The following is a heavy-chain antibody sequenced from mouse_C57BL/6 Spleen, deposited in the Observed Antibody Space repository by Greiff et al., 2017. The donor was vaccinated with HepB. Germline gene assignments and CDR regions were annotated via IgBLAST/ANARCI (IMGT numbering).Heavy chain of an antibody. CDR1: GFSLSTSGMG. J-gene: IGHJ4*01. CDR2: IYWDDDK. CDR3: ARSPHYYGSTAYAMDY. V-gene: IGHV8-12*01. D-gene: IGHD1-1*01. Sequence: QVTLKVSGPGILQSSQTLSLTCSFSGFSLSTSGMGVSWIRQPSGKGLEWLAHIYWDDDKRYNPSLKSRLTISKDTSRNQVFLKITSVDTADTATYYCARSPHYYGSTAYAMDYWGQGTSVTVSS.